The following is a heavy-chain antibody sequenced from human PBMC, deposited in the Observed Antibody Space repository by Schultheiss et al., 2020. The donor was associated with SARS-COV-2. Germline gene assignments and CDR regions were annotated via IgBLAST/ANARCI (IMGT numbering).Heavy chain of an antibody. CDR2: IRSKANSYAT. D-gene: IGHD2-21*01. Sequence: GGSLRLSCAASGFTFSSYGMHWVRQAPGKGLEWVGRIRSKANSYATAYAASVKGRFTISRDNAKNSLYLQMNSLRAEDTAVYYCARGRIPHEWGQGTLVTVSS. V-gene: IGHV3-73*01. J-gene: IGHJ4*02. CDR1: GFTFSSYG. CDR3: ARGRIPHE.